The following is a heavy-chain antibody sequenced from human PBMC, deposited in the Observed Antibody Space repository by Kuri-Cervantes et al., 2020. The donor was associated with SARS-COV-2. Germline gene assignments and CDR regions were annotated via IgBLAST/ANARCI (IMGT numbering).Heavy chain of an antibody. CDR3: ARDGTSWYFDY. Sequence: GESLKISCAASGFTVRSNYMTWVRKGPGKGLEWVSIIYSGGATYYADSVKVRFTISRDNSKNTVYLQTNSLRTEDTAVYYCARDGTSWYFDYWGQGTLVTVSS. J-gene: IGHJ4*02. CDR2: IYSGGAT. D-gene: IGHD2-2*01. CDR1: GFTVRSNY. V-gene: IGHV3-66*01.